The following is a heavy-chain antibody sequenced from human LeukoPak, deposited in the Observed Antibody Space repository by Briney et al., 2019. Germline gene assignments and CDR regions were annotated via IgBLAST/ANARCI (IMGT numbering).Heavy chain of an antibody. D-gene: IGHD1-14*01. CDR2: IIPIFGTA. J-gene: IGHJ4*02. V-gene: IGHV1-69*05. CDR1: GGTFSSYA. CDR3: AGAPDNTMYYFDY. Sequence: SVKVSCKASGGTFSSYAISWVRQAPGQGLEWMGGIIPIFGTANYAQKFQGRVTITTDESTSTAYMELSSLRSEDTAVYYCAGAPDNTMYYFDYWGQGTLVTVSS.